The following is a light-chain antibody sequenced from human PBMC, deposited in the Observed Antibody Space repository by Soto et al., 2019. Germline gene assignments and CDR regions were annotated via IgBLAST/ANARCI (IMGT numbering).Light chain of an antibody. CDR2: AAS. Sequence: DTQMTQSPSSLSASVGDRVTITCRASQSISSYLNWYQQKPGKAPKLLIYAASSLQSGVPSRFSGSGSGTDFTLTISSLQSEDFATYYCQQSYSTPGTFGQGTKLEIK. CDR3: QQSYSTPGT. CDR1: QSISSY. V-gene: IGKV1-39*01. J-gene: IGKJ2*02.